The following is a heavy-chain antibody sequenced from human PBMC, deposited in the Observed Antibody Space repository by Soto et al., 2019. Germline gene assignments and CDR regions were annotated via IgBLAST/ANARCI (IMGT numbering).Heavy chain of an antibody. V-gene: IGHV4-59*08. D-gene: IGHD6-13*01. J-gene: IGHJ2*01. CDR2: IYYSGIT. CDR3: SRPRGIAPAVWYFDL. CDR1: GGSISSHY. Sequence: QVQLQESGPGLVKPSETLSLTCTVSGGSISSHYWSWIRQPPGRGLEWIGFIYYSGITDSNPSLKSRVTISLDTSRSHLSLRLSSVPAADTAVYYCSRPRGIAPAVWYFDLWGRGTLVTGSS.